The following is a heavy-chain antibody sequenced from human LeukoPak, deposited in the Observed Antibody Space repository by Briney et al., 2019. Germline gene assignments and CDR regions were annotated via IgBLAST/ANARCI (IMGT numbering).Heavy chain of an antibody. Sequence: SVTVSFMSSGCTFISYAVSWVRQAPGQGLAWMGRIIPIIGTAHYAQKFQGRVTITADKSTSTAYMELSSLRSEDTAVYYCARHQKPTEVLRYFDWLSPFDYWGQGTLVTVSS. CDR2: IIPIIGTA. CDR1: GCTFISYA. D-gene: IGHD3-9*01. CDR3: ARHQKPTEVLRYFDWLSPFDY. J-gene: IGHJ4*02. V-gene: IGHV1-69*04.